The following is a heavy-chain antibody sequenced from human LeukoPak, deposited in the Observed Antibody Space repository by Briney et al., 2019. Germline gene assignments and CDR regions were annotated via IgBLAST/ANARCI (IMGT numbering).Heavy chain of an antibody. Sequence: ASETLSLTCAVYGGSFSGYYWSWIRQPPGKGLEWIGEINHSGSTNYNPSLKSRVTISVDTSKNQFSLKLSSVTAADTAVYYCASSTAMVPFDYWGQGTLVTVSS. CDR3: ASSTAMVPFDY. V-gene: IGHV4-34*01. D-gene: IGHD5-18*01. CDR1: GGSFSGYY. J-gene: IGHJ4*02. CDR2: INHSGST.